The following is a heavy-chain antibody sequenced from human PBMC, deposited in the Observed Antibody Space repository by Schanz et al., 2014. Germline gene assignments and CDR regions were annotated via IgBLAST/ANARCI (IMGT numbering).Heavy chain of an antibody. Sequence: QVQLVQSGAEVKKPGPSVKVSCKLSGGTFSSYTISWMRQAPGQGLEWMGKIIPVLNIATYAQRFQGRVTITADKSSDTAYMELSSLRSEDTAVYYCAREVGLYDRGWFDPWGQGTLVTVSS. J-gene: IGHJ5*02. D-gene: IGHD3-22*01. V-gene: IGHV1-69*08. CDR2: IIPVLNIA. CDR3: AREVGLYDRGWFDP. CDR1: GGTFSSYT.